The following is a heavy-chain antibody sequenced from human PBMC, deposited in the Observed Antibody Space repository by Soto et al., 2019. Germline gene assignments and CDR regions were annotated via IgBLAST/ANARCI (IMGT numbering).Heavy chain of an antibody. CDR1: GFIFSSYA. Sequence: GGSLRLSCAASGFIFSSYAMSWVRQAPGKGLEWVSAISGSGGSTYYADSVKGRFTISRDNSKNTLYLQMNSLRAEDTAVYYCAKARAYYYYYYMDVWGKGTTVTVSS. CDR3: AKARAYYYYYYMDV. V-gene: IGHV3-23*01. CDR2: ISGSGGST. J-gene: IGHJ6*03.